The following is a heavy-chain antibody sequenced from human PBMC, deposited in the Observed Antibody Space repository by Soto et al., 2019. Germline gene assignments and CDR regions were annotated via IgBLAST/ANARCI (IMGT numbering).Heavy chain of an antibody. CDR2: VIPLLDAS. CDR1: GATFNDYT. CDR3: ASGKSQMTQDRMGFYYYMDV. D-gene: IGHD2-15*01. Sequence: QVQLVQSGAEVKKPGSSVRISCAASGATFNDYTFTWVRRAPGQGLEWMGRVIPLLDASNYAEKFQDRVKTTADRSTSTVYMELSGLKSEDSAIYCRASGKSQMTQDRMGFYYYMDVWGKGTTVTVSS. V-gene: IGHV1-69*08. J-gene: IGHJ6*03.